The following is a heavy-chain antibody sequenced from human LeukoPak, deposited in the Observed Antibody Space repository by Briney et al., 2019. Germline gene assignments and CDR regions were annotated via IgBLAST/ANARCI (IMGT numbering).Heavy chain of an antibody. V-gene: IGHV2-5*02. Sequence: SGPTLVKPTQTLTLTCTFSGFSLSTSGVGVGWIRQPPGKALEWLALLYLDDDKRYSPSLKSRLTIPKDTSKNQVVLTMTNMDPVDTATYYCAHRRAFFDYWGQGTLVTVSS. D-gene: IGHD3-3*02. CDR1: GFSLSTSGVG. CDR2: LYLDDDK. CDR3: AHRRAFFDY. J-gene: IGHJ4*02.